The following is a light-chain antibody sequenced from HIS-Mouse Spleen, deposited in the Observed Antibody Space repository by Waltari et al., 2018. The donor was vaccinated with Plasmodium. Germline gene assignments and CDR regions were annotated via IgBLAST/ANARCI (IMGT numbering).Light chain of an antibody. CDR1: SSDVGGYNY. CDR2: DVS. Sequence: QSALTQPRSVSGSPGQSVTISCTGTSSDVGGYNYVSWYQQHPGKAPKLIIYDVSKRPSCVPDRFYGSKSGNTASLTIFGLQAEDEADYYCCSYAGSYTWVFGGGTKLTVL. V-gene: IGLV2-11*01. J-gene: IGLJ3*02. CDR3: CSYAGSYTWV.